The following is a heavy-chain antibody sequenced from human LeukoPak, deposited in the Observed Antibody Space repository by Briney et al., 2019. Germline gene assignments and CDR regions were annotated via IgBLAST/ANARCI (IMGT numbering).Heavy chain of an antibody. D-gene: IGHD2-8*01. J-gene: IGHJ4*02. CDR2: ILNDGSNE. CDR1: GFTFSSYA. V-gene: IGHV3-30-3*01. CDR3: ARGEFNGLDY. Sequence: GGSLKLSCAASGFTFSSYAIHWARQAPGKGLEWVAVILNDGSNEFYADSVRGRFTISRDNSKNTLWLQMNSLTAEDTAVYYCARGEFNGLDYWGQGTLVTVSS.